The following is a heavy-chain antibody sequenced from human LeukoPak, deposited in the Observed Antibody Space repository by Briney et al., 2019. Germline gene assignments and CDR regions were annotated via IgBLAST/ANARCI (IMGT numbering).Heavy chain of an antibody. D-gene: IGHD3-16*01. CDR1: GFTFSSYN. J-gene: IGHJ4*02. Sequence: GSLRLSCAASGFTFSSYNMNWVRQAPGKGPEWVSSISTSSSYIYYADSVKGRFTISRDNAKNSLYLQMNSLRAEDTAVYYCARDGSYGGPFDYWGQGTLVTVSS. V-gene: IGHV3-21*01. CDR2: ISTSSSYI. CDR3: ARDGSYGGPFDY.